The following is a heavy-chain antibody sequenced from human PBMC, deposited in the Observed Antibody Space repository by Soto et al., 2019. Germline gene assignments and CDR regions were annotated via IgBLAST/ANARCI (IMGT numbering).Heavy chain of an antibody. Sequence: QVQLVESGGGVVQPGKSLRLSCAASGFRFSNYAMHWVRHAPGKGLEWVASISFDEINKKYADSVKGRFTISRDNPKNMLFLPMNSLRTEDTAIYYCASLYYYGLTYYSDYWGEGSLVTVSS. CDR3: ASLYYYGLTYYSDY. CDR1: GFRFSNYA. J-gene: IGHJ4*02. CDR2: ISFDEINK. D-gene: IGHD3-16*01. V-gene: IGHV3-30-3*01.